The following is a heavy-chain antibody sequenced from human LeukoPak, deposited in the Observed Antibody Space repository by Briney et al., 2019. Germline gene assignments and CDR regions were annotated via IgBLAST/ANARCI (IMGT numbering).Heavy chain of an antibody. CDR1: GGSISSGGYY. CDR3: ASSVDYTGYFDY. Sequence: PSETLSLTCTVSGGSISSGGYYWSRIRQHPGKGLEWIGYIYYSGSTYYNPSLKSRVTISVDTSKNQFSLKLSSVTAADTAVYYCASSVDYTGYFDYWGQGTLVTVSS. J-gene: IGHJ4*02. V-gene: IGHV4-31*03. CDR2: IYYSGST. D-gene: IGHD4-11*01.